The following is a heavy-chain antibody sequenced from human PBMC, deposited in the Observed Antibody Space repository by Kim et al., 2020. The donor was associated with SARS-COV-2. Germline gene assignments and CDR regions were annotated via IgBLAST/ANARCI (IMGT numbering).Heavy chain of an antibody. CDR3: ARLGWAAEYYYDSSGYPDY. V-gene: IGHV5-10-1*01. J-gene: IGHJ4*02. CDR1: GYSFTSYW. D-gene: IGHD3-22*01. CDR2: IDPSDSYT. Sequence: GESLKISCKGSGYSFTSYWISWVRQMPGKGLEWMGRIDPSDSYTNYSPSFQGHVTISADKSISTAYLQWSSLKASDTAMYYCARLGWAAEYYYDSSGYPDYWGQGTLVTVSS.